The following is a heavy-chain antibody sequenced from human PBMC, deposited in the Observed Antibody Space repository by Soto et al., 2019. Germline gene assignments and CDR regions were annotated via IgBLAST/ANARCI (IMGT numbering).Heavy chain of an antibody. CDR3: ARSLGPYYYYGMDV. CDR1: GGSFSGYY. V-gene: IGHV4-34*01. Sequence: SETLSLTCAVYGGSFSGYYWSWIRQPPGKGLGWIGEINHSGSTNYNPSLKSRVTISVDTSKNQFSLKLSSVTAADTAVYYCARSLGPYYYYGMDVWGQGTTVTVSS. J-gene: IGHJ6*02. CDR2: INHSGST.